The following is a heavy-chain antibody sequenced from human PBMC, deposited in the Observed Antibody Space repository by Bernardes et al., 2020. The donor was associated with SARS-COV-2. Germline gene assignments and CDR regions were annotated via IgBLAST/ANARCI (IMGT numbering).Heavy chain of an antibody. CDR1: GFTLNNFG. V-gene: IGHV3-30*18. J-gene: IGHJ6*02. CDR3: AKRKQIFHLSEWDVGMDV. Sequence: GGSLRLSCAASGFTLNNFGIHWVRQAPGKGLEWVSLISYEGSKEFYADFVRGRFTISRDNSKRAVYLQMNSLGPEDTAVYYCAKRKQIFHLSEWDVGMDVWG. CDR2: ISYEGSKE. D-gene: IGHD1-26*01.